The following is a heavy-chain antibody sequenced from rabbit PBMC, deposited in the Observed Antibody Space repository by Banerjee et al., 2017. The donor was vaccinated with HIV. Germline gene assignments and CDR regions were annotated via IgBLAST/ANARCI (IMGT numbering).Heavy chain of an antibody. CDR3: VRAGVYAGSSSYTGFDFNL. V-gene: IGHV1S43*01. CDR2: IYTGSGHI. CDR1: GFSFSSGYD. D-gene: IGHD8-1*01. Sequence: QSLEESGGGLVQPEGSLTLTCKASGFSFSSGYDMCWVRQAPGKGLEWIGCIYTGSGHIYYASWVNGRFTISRSTSLNTVDLKMTSLTAADTATYFCVRAGVYAGSSSYTGFDFNLWGQGTLVTVS. J-gene: IGHJ4*01.